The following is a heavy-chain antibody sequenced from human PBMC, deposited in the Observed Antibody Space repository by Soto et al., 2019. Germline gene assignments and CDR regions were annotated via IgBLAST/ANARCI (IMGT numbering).Heavy chain of an antibody. D-gene: IGHD3-3*01. Sequence: PGGSLRLSCEDSGFNFSRSSMRWVRQAPGKGLEWVANMKEDGSEKYYADSVRDRFTISRDNAKNSVHLQMNSLRVEDTAVYYCARGFYTDYWGQGALVTVSS. V-gene: IGHV3-7*01. CDR2: MKEDGSEK. J-gene: IGHJ4*02. CDR1: GFNFSRSS. CDR3: ARGFYTDY.